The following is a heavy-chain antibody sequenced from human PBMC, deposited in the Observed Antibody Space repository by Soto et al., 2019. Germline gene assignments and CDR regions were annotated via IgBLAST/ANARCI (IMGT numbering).Heavy chain of an antibody. CDR1: GGSISSISDC. V-gene: IGHV4-39*01. J-gene: IGHJ4*02. Sequence: TSETLCLRYTVSGGSISSISDCCGWTRQPPGKGLEWIGSVYYSGSTYYNPSLKSRVTMSVDTSKNQFSLQLSSVTAAHTALYYCARHTYGNNRYYFDLWGQGSLVTVSS. CDR3: ARHTYGNNRYYFDL. D-gene: IGHD4-17*01. CDR2: VYYSGST.